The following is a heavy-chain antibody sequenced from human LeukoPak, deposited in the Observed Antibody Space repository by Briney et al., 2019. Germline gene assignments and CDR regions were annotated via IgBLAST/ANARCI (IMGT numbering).Heavy chain of an antibody. Sequence: GGSLRLSCAASGFTFDDYAMHWVRQAPGKGLEWVSGISWNSGSIGYADSVKGRFTISRDNAKNSLYLQMNSLRAEDTALYYCAKGGSGSYYPDYWGQGTLVTVSS. V-gene: IGHV3-9*01. J-gene: IGHJ4*02. CDR3: AKGGSGSYYPDY. D-gene: IGHD3-10*01. CDR1: GFTFDDYA. CDR2: ISWNSGSI.